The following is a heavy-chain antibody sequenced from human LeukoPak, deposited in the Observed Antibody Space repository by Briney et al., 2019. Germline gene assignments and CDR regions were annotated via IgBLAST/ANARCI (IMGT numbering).Heavy chain of an antibody. D-gene: IGHD3-22*01. V-gene: IGHV3-30*04. Sequence: PGGSLRLSCAASGFTFSSYAMHWVRQAPGKGLEWVAVISYDGSNKYYADSVKGRFTISRDNSKNTLYLQMNSLRAEDTAVYYCAKDQYYEQYYFDYWGQGTLVTVSS. CDR3: AKDQYYEQYYFDY. J-gene: IGHJ4*02. CDR2: ISYDGSNK. CDR1: GFTFSSYA.